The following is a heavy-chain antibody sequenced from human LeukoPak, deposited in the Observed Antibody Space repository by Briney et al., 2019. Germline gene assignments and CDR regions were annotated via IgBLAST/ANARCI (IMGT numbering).Heavy chain of an antibody. CDR2: ISYDGSNK. Sequence: PGGSLRLSCAASGFTFSSYAMHWVRQAPGKGLEWVAVISYDGSNKYYADSVKGRFTISRDNSKNTLYLQMNSPRAEDTAVYYCAKEENYGDQRRYYGMDVWGQGTTVTVSS. CDR1: GFTFSSYA. V-gene: IGHV3-30-3*01. D-gene: IGHD4-17*01. J-gene: IGHJ6*02. CDR3: AKEENYGDQRRYYGMDV.